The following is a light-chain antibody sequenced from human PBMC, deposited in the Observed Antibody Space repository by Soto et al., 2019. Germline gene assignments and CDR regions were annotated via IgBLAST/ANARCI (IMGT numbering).Light chain of an antibody. J-gene: IGKJ2*01. Sequence: DIQMTQSPSTLSASVGDRVTITCRASQSISSWLAWYQQKPGKAPKLLIYKASSLESGVPSRFSGSGSGTDFTLTISSLQPDDFATYYRQQYNSYSRTFGQGTKLEIK. V-gene: IGKV1-5*03. CDR1: QSISSW. CDR3: QQYNSYSRT. CDR2: KAS.